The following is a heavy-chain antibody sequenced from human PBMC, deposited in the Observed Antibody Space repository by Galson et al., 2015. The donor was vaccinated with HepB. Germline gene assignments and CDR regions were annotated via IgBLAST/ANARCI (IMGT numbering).Heavy chain of an antibody. CDR1: GFTFSSYG. D-gene: IGHD3-22*01. Sequence: SLRLSCAASGFTFSSYGMHWVRQAPGKGLEWVAVISYDGSNKYYADSVKGRFTISRDNSKNTLYLQMNSLRAEDTAVYYCAKLGSGYYYAWVDYWGQGTLVTVSS. CDR2: ISYDGSNK. J-gene: IGHJ4*02. CDR3: AKLGSGYYYAWVDY. V-gene: IGHV3-30*18.